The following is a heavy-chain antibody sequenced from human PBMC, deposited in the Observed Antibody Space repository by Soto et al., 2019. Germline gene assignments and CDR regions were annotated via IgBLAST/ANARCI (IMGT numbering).Heavy chain of an antibody. CDR1: GFTFSSYA. CDR2: ISYDGSNK. Sequence: QVQLVESGGGVVQPGRSLRLSCAASGFTFSSYAMHWVRQAPGKGLEWVAVISYDGSNKYYADSVKGRFTISRDNSKNTLYLQMNSLRAEDTAVYYCAMDTAMVNFDYWGQGTLVTVSS. CDR3: AMDTAMVNFDY. J-gene: IGHJ4*02. V-gene: IGHV3-30-3*01. D-gene: IGHD5-18*01.